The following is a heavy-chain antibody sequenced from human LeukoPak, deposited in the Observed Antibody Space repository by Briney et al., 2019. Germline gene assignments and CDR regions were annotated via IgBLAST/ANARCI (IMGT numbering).Heavy chain of an antibody. CDR2: IYTSGST. J-gene: IGHJ3*02. CDR1: GGSISSGSYY. V-gene: IGHV4-61*02. Sequence: PSQTLSLTCTVSGGSISSGSYYWSWIRQPAGKGLEWIGRIYTSGSTNYNPSLKSRVTISVDTSKNQFSLKLSSVTAADTAVYYCARVPTTYRYSYGHDDAFDIWGQGTMVTVSS. CDR3: ARVPTTYRYSYGHDDAFDI. D-gene: IGHD5-18*01.